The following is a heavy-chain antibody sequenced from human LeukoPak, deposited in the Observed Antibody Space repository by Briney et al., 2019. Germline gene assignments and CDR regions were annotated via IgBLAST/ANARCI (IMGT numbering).Heavy chain of an antibody. Sequence: ASVKVSCKASGGTFSNYAISWVRQAPGQGLEWMGGIIPIFGTANYAQKFQGRVTITADKSTSTAYMELSSLRSEDTAVYYCARGRISIAARQGVYYYYMDVWGKGTTVTVSS. CDR1: GGTFSNYA. CDR2: IIPIFGTA. CDR3: ARGRISIAARQGVYYYYMDV. J-gene: IGHJ6*03. V-gene: IGHV1-69*06. D-gene: IGHD6-6*01.